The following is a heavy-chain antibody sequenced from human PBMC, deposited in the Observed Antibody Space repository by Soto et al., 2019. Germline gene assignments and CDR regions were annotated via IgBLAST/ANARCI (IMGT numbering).Heavy chain of an antibody. CDR1: GFSFMDYS. CDR2: ISSSTTTI. J-gene: IGHJ4*02. V-gene: IGHV3-48*01. D-gene: IGHD3-10*01. Sequence: EVMLVESGGGLVPPGGSLRLSCAVSGFSFMDYSMNWVRQAPGKGLEWISYISSSTTTIYYAESVKGRFTISRDNAKNSLSLHLNSLRVEDTAVYYCASQGGPYSGSGSYYNLRFGGQGTLVTVSS. CDR3: ASQGGPYSGSGSYYNLRF.